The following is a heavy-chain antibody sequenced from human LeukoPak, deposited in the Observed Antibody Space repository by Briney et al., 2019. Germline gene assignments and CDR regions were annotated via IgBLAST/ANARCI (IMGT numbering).Heavy chain of an antibody. CDR1: GFTFSDYS. J-gene: IGHJ4*02. Sequence: GGSLRLSCAASGFTFSDYSLNWVRQAPGKGLEWIANIRGTGGGVYYAASVEGRFTISRDNAKNSLDLQMNSLTVVDTALYCCVRDVNWGFDYWGQGALVTVSS. CDR2: IRGTGGGV. CDR3: VRDVNWGFDY. D-gene: IGHD7-27*01. V-gene: IGHV3-48*04.